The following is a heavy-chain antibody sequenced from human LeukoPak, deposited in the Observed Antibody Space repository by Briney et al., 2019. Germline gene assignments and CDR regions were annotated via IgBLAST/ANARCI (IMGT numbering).Heavy chain of an antibody. CDR2: IYYNGST. D-gene: IGHD3-10*01. CDR1: GGSISSYY. J-gene: IGHJ6*03. Sequence: PSETLSLTCTVSGGSISSYYWSWIRQPPGKGLEWIAYIYYNGSTNYNPSLKNRVTISVDTAKNQFSLKLSSVTAADTAVYYCARRAGGRSYYYMDVWGKGTTVTISS. V-gene: IGHV4-59*08. CDR3: ARRAGGRSYYYMDV.